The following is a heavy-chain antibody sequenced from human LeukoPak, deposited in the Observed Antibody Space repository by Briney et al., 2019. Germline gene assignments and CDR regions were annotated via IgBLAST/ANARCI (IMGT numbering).Heavy chain of an antibody. CDR2: INPSGGST. J-gene: IGHJ4*02. V-gene: IGHV1-46*03. CDR1: GGTFSSYA. CDR3: ARNVGSGLDY. D-gene: IGHD3-10*01. Sequence: GASVKVSCKASGGTFSSYAISWVRQAPGQGLEWMGFINPSGGSTSYAQKFQGRVTITRDTSTSTVYMELSSLRSEDTAVYYCARNVGSGLDYWGQGTLVIVSS.